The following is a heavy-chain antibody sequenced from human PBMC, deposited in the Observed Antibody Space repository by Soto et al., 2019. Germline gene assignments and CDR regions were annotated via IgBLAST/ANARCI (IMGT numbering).Heavy chain of an antibody. Sequence: SLRLSCAASGFTFSTYAMIWVRQPPGKGLEWVSIVSDGGSDAFYADSVKGRFAISRDNPKNTLYLQMNSLTAEDTAVYYCAKHFVNGEIDYWGQGTPVTVSS. CDR1: GFTFSTYA. V-gene: IGHV3-23*01. CDR3: AKHFVNGEIDY. J-gene: IGHJ4*02. D-gene: IGHD3-10*01. CDR2: VSDGGSDA.